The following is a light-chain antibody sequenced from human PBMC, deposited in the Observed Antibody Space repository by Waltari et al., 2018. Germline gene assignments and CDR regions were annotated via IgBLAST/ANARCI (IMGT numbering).Light chain of an antibody. CDR1: QSIMSW. V-gene: IGKV1-5*03. CDR3: QQYNTDYT. Sequence: DVQITHTPSTPCASVGDTDSSTCRASQSIMSWLPWYQQKAGKAPNVLISKAYTLASGVPSRFSGSESGTEFTLTISNLQPDDFATYYCQQYNTDYTFGQGTILEIK. CDR2: KAY. J-gene: IGKJ2*01.